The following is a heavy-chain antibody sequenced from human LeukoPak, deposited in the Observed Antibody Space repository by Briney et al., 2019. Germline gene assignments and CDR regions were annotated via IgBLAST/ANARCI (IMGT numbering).Heavy chain of an antibody. V-gene: IGHV4-4*07. J-gene: IGHJ5*02. CDR2: VYSSGST. CDR1: GGSISFSY. CDR3: ARGGAAAGITRYNWFDP. Sequence: PSGTLSLTCSVSGGSISFSYWSWIRQPAGKGLEWIGRVYSSGSTAYNPSLKSRVTMSVDTSKNQFSLKLSSVTAADTAVYYCARGGAAAGITRYNWFDPWGQGTLVTVSS. D-gene: IGHD6-13*01.